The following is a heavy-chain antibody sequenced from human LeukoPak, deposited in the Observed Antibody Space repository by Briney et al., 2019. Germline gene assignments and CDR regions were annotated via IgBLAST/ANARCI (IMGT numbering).Heavy chain of an antibody. D-gene: IGHD5-18*01. CDR2: IKLDGSEK. CDR1: GFTFSEYW. J-gene: IGHJ4*02. CDR3: VRFGAIHYYFEY. Sequence: GGSVRLSCAGCGFTFSEYWMSWVRQAPGKGLEGVANIKLDGSEKYCVDAVRGRFTITRDNAKNSLFLQMDSLRAEHTAIYYCVRFGAIHYYFEYWGQGTLVTVSS. V-gene: IGHV3-7*01.